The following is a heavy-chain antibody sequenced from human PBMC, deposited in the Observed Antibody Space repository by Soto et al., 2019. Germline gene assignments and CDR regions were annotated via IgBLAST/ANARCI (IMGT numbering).Heavy chain of an antibody. CDR2: ISSSGSTI. J-gene: IGHJ4*02. CDR1: GFTFSDYY. CDR3: AREPSHSYYDFWSVSEDY. D-gene: IGHD3-3*01. Sequence: PGGSLRLSCAASGFTFSDYYMSWIRQAPGKGLERVSYISSSGSTIYYADSVKGRFTISRDNAKNSLYLQMNSLRAEDTAVYYWAREPSHSYYDFWSVSEDYWGQGTLVTVSS. V-gene: IGHV3-11*01.